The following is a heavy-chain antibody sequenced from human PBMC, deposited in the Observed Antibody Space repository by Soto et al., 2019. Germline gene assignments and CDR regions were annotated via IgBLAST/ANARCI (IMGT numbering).Heavy chain of an antibody. CDR1: GFTFSVYN. CDR2: ISSSSTII. Sequence: EVQLVESGGGLVQPGGSLRLSCAASGFTFSVYNMNWVRQAPGKGLEWVSHISSSSTIIYYADSVKGRFTISRDDAKESLFLQMNSLRDEDTAVYYCVRDSAYHGGRKEGDWGQGTLVTVSS. CDR3: VRDSAYHGGRKEGD. D-gene: IGHD2-15*01. V-gene: IGHV3-48*02. J-gene: IGHJ1*01.